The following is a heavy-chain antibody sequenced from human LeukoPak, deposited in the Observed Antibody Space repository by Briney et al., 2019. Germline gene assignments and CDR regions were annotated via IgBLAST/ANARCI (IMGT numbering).Heavy chain of an antibody. Sequence: PGGSLRLSCAASGFTFSDYWMNWVRQAPGKGLEWVANIERDGSEKNYVDSVKGRFTISRDNAKNSLYLQMNSLSIEDTAVYYCARGHYGDYDWGQGALVTVSS. CDR3: ARGHYGDYD. J-gene: IGHJ4*02. D-gene: IGHD4-17*01. CDR2: IERDGSEK. CDR1: GFTFSDYW. V-gene: IGHV3-7*01.